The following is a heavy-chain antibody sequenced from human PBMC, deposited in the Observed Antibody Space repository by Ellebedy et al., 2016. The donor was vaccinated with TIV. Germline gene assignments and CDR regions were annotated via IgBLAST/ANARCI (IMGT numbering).Heavy chain of an antibody. CDR1: GASVSSADYY. CDR3: ARGRFGELGDGNWFDP. CDR2: IYYGGLT. D-gene: IGHD3-10*01. Sequence: SETLSLXCAVSGASVSSADYYWTWIRQSPAKGLEWIGYIYYGGLTYYNPSLESRLTISVDTSKNQFSLRLTSVTAADTAVYYCARGRFGELGDGNWFDPWGQGALVTVSS. J-gene: IGHJ5*02. V-gene: IGHV4-30-4*01.